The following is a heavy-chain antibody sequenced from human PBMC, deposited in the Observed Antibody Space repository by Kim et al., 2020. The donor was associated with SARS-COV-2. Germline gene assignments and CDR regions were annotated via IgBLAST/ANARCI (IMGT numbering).Heavy chain of an antibody. Sequence: SVKVSCKASGGTFSSYAISWVRQAPGQGLEWMGRIIPILGIANYAQKFQGRVTITADKSTSTAYMELSSLRSEDTAVYYCARVLGVMDVWGQGTTVPVS. CDR2: IIPILGIA. CDR3: ARVLGVMDV. D-gene: IGHD3-10*01. J-gene: IGHJ6*02. CDR1: GGTFSSYA. V-gene: IGHV1-69*04.